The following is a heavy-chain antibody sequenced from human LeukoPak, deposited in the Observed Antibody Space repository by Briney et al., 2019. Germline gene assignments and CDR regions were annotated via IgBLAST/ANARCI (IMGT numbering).Heavy chain of an antibody. D-gene: IGHD1-26*01. V-gene: IGHV1-2*02. CDR3: ARDQDGGSSEVGWFDP. J-gene: IGHJ5*02. CDR2: INPNSGGT. Sequence: GASVKVSCKASGYTFTGYYMQWVRQAPGHGLEWKGWINPNSGGTNYAQKFQGRVTMTRDTSISTAYMELSRLRSDDTAVYYCARDQDGGSSEVGWFDPWGQGTLVTVSS. CDR1: GYTFTGYY.